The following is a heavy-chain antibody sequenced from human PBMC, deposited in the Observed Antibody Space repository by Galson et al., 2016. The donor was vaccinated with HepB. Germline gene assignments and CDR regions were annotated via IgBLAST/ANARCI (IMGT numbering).Heavy chain of an antibody. J-gene: IGHJ3*02. V-gene: IGHV3-23*01. CDR3: AKERGSRITMVRGVLDAFDI. Sequence: SLRLSCAASGFTFSTYAMSWVRQAPGKGLEWVSGIRGSGGGIDYADSAKGRFTISRDNSKNTLYLQMSSLRAEDTAVYYCAKERGSRITMVRGVLDAFDIWGQGTMVTVSS. CDR1: GFTFSTYA. D-gene: IGHD3-10*01. CDR2: IRGSGGGI.